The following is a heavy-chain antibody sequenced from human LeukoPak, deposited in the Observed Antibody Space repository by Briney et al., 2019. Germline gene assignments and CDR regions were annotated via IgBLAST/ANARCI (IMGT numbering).Heavy chain of an antibody. Sequence: GGSLRLSCVVSGVTFSRNAMSWVRQAPGKGLEWVSSISGNGGSTYYADSVKGRFTISRDNSKNTLYLQMNSLRAEDTAVYYCAREKRDGYNSGAFDIWGQGTMVTVSS. J-gene: IGHJ3*02. CDR2: ISGNGGST. CDR3: AREKRDGYNSGAFDI. CDR1: GVTFSRNA. D-gene: IGHD5-24*01. V-gene: IGHV3-23*01.